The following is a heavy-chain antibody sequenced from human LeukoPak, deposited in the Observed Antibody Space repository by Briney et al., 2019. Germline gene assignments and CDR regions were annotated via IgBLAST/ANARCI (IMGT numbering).Heavy chain of an antibody. Sequence: ASVKVSCKASGYTFTSYYMHWVRQAPGQGLEWMGIINPSSGSTSYAQKFQGRVTMTRDTSTSTVYMELSSLRSEDTAVYYCARAPGIAAAGTEDWFDPWGQGTLVTVSS. CDR1: GYTFTSYY. CDR3: ARAPGIAAAGTEDWFDP. V-gene: IGHV1-46*01. CDR2: INPSSGST. D-gene: IGHD6-13*01. J-gene: IGHJ5*02.